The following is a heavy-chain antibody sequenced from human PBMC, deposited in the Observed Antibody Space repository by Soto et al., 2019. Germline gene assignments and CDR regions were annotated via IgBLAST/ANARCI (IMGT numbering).Heavy chain of an antibody. J-gene: IGHJ4*02. CDR3: VRHAKWLIRAY. CDR1: GVSISSGDYY. V-gene: IGHV4-30-4*01. CDR2: IYYSENT. Sequence: PSETLSLTCSVSGVSISSGDYYWSWIRQPPGKGLEWIGYIYYSENTYSNPSLKSRVAISGDTSKNQFSLKLSSVTAADTAVYYCVRHAKWLIRAYWGQGSLVTVSS. D-gene: IGHD6-19*01.